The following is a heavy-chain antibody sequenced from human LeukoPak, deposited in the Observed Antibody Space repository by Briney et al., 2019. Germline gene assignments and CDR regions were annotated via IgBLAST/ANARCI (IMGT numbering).Heavy chain of an antibody. V-gene: IGHV4-39*01. Sequence: PSETLSLTCTVSGGSISSSSYYWDWIRQPRGKGLEWFGRFYYTGNTYYNPSLNSRVTISVDTSRNQFSLKLSSVTAANTAVYHCARHRYYDSSGYYFDYWGQGTLVTVSS. CDR1: GGSISSSSYY. J-gene: IGHJ4*02. CDR3: ARHRYYDSSGYYFDY. D-gene: IGHD3-22*01. CDR2: FYYTGNT.